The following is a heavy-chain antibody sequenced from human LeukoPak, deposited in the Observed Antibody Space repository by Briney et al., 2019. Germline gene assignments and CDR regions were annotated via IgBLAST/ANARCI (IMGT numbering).Heavy chain of an antibody. D-gene: IGHD3-22*01. Sequence: QAGGSLRLSCAASGFTFSSYAMSWVRQAPGKGLEWVSAISGSGGSTYYADSVKGRFTISRDNSKNTLYLQMNSLRAEDTAVYYCAKEGDYYDSSGYLTPNFDYWSQGTLVTVSS. V-gene: IGHV3-23*01. CDR1: GFTFSSYA. CDR3: AKEGDYYDSSGYLTPNFDY. CDR2: ISGSGGST. J-gene: IGHJ4*02.